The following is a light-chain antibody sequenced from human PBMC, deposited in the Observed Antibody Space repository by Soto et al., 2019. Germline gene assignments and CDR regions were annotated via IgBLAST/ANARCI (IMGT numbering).Light chain of an antibody. Sequence: EIVMTQSPATLSVSPGERATLTCRASQSIGAALNWYQQKRGKPPRLLIYDAFNRANAIPARFSASGSGTDFTLTISSLEPEDFAAYYCQQYGSSPPRTFGQGTKVDIK. CDR3: QQYGSSPPRT. CDR2: DAF. V-gene: IGKV3-11*01. J-gene: IGKJ1*01. CDR1: QSIGAA.